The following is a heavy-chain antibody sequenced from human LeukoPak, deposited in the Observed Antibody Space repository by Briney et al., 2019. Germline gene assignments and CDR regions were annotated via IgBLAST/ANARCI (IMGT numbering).Heavy chain of an antibody. Sequence: PGGSLRLSCAASGFTFSSYWMSWVRQAPGKGLEWVANIKQDGSEKYYMDSVKGRFTISRDNAKNSLYLQMNTLRAEDTAVYYCARETYDFWSGYADYWGQGTLVTVSS. D-gene: IGHD3-3*01. CDR3: ARETYDFWSGYADY. J-gene: IGHJ4*02. CDR2: IKQDGSEK. CDR1: GFTFSSYW. V-gene: IGHV3-7*01.